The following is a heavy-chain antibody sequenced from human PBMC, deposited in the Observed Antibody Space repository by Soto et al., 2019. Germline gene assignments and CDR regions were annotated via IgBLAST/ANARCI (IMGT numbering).Heavy chain of an antibody. CDR3: AREERAAAGGDYYYYGMDV. CDR1: GYSFTSYW. V-gene: IGHV5-51*01. D-gene: IGHD6-13*01. Sequence: GESLKISCKGSGYSFTSYWIGWVRQMPGKGLEWMGIIYPGDSDTRYSPSFQGQVTISADKSISTAYLQWSSLKASDTARYYCAREERAAAGGDYYYYGMDVWGQGTTVTVSS. J-gene: IGHJ6*02. CDR2: IYPGDSDT.